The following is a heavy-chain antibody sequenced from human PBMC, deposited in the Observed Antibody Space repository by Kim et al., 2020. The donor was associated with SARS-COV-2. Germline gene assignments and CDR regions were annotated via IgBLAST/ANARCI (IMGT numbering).Heavy chain of an antibody. J-gene: IGHJ4*02. CDR2: MNPNSGNT. D-gene: IGHD4-17*01. V-gene: IGHV1-8*02. Sequence: ASVKVSCKASGYTFTSYDINWVRQATGQGLEWMGWMNPNSGNTGYAQKFKGRVTMTRNTSISTAYMELSSLRSEDTAVYYCARGDYVAPGDYPYWGQGTLVTVSS. CDR3: ARGDYVAPGDYPY. CDR1: GYTFTSYD.